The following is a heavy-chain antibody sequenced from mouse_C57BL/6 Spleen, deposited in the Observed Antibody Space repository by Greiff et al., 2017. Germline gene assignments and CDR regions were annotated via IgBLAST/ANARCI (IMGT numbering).Heavy chain of an antibody. J-gene: IGHJ4*01. Sequence: EVQLQQSVAELVRPGASVKLSCTASGFNIKNTYMHWVKQRPEQGLEWIGRIDPANGNTKYAPKFQGKATITADTSSNTAYLQLSSLTSEDTALYYCAREGGLRREGYYYAMEYWCQGTSVTVSS. V-gene: IGHV14-3*01. CDR2: IDPANGNT. D-gene: IGHD2-4*01. CDR3: AREGGLRREGYYYAMEY. CDR1: GFNIKNTY.